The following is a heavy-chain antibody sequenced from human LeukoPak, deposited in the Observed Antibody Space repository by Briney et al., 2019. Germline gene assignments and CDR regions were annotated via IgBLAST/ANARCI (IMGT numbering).Heavy chain of an antibody. CDR1: GDSVSINSAA. CDR3: ARSPSPYSSDWYFDY. CDR2: TYQRSKWYN. V-gene: IGHV6-1*01. J-gene: IGHJ4*02. Sequence: SQTLSLTCAISGDSVSINSAAWSWIRQSPSRGLEWLGRTYQRSKWYNDYAVSVKSRITINPGISKNQFSLQLNSVTPEDTAVYYCARSPSPYSSDWYFDYWGQGTLVTVSS. D-gene: IGHD6-19*01.